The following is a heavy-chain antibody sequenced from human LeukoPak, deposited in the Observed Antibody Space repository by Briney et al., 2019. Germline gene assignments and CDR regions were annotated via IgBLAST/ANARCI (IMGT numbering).Heavy chain of an antibody. V-gene: IGHV3-21*01. CDR3: ARSSGRSYDFWSGYYGD. CDR1: GFTFSSYS. CDR2: ISSSSSYI. J-gene: IGHJ4*02. D-gene: IGHD3-3*01. Sequence: GGSLRLSCAASGFTFSSYSMNWVRQAPGKGLEWVSSISSSSSYIYYADSVKGRFTISRDNAKNSLYLQMNSLRAEDTAVYYCARSSGRSYDFWSGYYGDWGQGTLVTVSS.